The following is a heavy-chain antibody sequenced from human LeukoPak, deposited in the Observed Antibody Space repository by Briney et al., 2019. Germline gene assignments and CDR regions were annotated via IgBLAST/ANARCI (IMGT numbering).Heavy chain of an antibody. V-gene: IGHV1-46*01. CDR3: ARDAYNRAGN. CDR1: GYTFTSYY. CDR2: INPSGGRT. D-gene: IGHD1-14*01. Sequence: ASVKVSCKASGYTFTSYYMHWVRQAPGQGLEWMGIINPSGGRTTYAQKFQGRVTMTRDTSISTAYMELSRLRSDDTAVYYCARDAYNRAGNWGQGTLVTVSS. J-gene: IGHJ4*02.